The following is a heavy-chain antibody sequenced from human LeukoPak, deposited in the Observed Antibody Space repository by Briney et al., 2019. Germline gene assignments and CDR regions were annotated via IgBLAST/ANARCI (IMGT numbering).Heavy chain of an antibody. CDR3: ARERSMSGDSCYAS. Sequence: GASVKVSCKASGYTFTGYYMHWVRQAPGQRLEWMGWINTGNGNLKYSQKFQGRVTITRDTSASTAYMELSSLTFEDTAVYYCARERSMSGDSCYASWGQGTLVTVSS. V-gene: IGHV1-3*04. D-gene: IGHD2-15*01. CDR1: GYTFTGYY. CDR2: INTGNGNL. J-gene: IGHJ4*02.